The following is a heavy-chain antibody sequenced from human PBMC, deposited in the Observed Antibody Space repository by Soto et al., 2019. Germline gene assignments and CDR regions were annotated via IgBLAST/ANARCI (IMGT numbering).Heavy chain of an antibody. CDR1: GYTFTSYG. V-gene: IGHV1-18*04. J-gene: IGHJ4*02. CDR2: ISAYNGNT. D-gene: IGHD6-13*01. Sequence: GASVKVSCKASGYTFTSYGISWVRQAPGQGLEWMGWISAYNGNTNYAQKLQGRVTMTTDTSTSTAYMELRSLRSDDTAVYYCARQQAGIAAAGPFDYWGQGTLVTVSS. CDR3: ARQQAGIAAAGPFDY.